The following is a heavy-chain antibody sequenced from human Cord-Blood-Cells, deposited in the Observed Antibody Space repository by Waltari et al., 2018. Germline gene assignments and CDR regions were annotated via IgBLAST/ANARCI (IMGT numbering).Heavy chain of an antibody. D-gene: IGHD5-12*01. Sequence: AQLVKSGAEVKTSGAQVTVSCKAPGSTCTGSHMSWMRQAPGQGLEWMGWINPNSGGTNYAQKFQGRVTMTRDTSISTAYMELSRLRSDDTAVYYCAREEEMATINYWGQGTLVTVSS. V-gene: IGHV1-2*02. CDR2: INPNSGGT. CDR1: GSTCTGSH. CDR3: AREEEMATINY. J-gene: IGHJ4*02.